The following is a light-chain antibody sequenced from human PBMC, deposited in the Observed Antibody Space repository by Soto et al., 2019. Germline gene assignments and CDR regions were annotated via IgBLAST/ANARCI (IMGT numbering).Light chain of an antibody. V-gene: IGLV2-14*01. CDR2: DVS. CDR3: SSYTSSSTLVV. J-gene: IGLJ2*01. Sequence: QSALTQPASVSGSPGQSITISCTGTSSDVGGHNYVSWYQQHPGKAPKLMIYDVSNRPSGVSNRFSGSKSGNTASLTISGLQAEDEAHYYCSSYTSSSTLVVFGGGTKVTVL. CDR1: SSDVGGHNY.